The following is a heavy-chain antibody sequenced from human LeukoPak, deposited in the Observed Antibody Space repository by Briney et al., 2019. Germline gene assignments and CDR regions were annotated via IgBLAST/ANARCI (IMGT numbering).Heavy chain of an antibody. V-gene: IGHV3-66*04. Sequence: QPGGSLRLSCAASGFTVSSNYMSWVRQAPGKGLEWVSVIYSGGSTYYADSVKGRFTISRDNSKNTLYLQMNSLRAEDTAVYYCAKRIRVNWFDPWGQGTLVTVSS. CDR3: AKRIRVNWFDP. CDR1: GFTVSSNY. J-gene: IGHJ5*02. CDR2: IYSGGST.